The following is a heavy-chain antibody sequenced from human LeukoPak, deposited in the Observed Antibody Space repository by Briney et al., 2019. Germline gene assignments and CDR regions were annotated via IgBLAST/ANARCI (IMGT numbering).Heavy chain of an antibody. CDR2: IIPLIGTP. J-gene: IGHJ5*01. CDR3: ARDSDVAPFDS. Sequence: ASVKVSCKASGGTFNNYAISWVRQAPGLGLQWMGGIIPLIGTPNYAQKFQGRVTITAEESTNTVYMELSSPRSEDTAVYYCARDSDVAPFDSWGQGTLVTVSS. V-gene: IGHV1-69*13. CDR1: GGTFNNYA.